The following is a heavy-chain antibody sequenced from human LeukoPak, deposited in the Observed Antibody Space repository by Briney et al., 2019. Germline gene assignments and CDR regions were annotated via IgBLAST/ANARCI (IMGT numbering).Heavy chain of an antibody. J-gene: IGHJ4*02. CDR2: MNPNSGNT. D-gene: IGHD6-13*01. V-gene: IGHV1-8*01. CDR3: ARGRVKQQLVLGY. Sequence: GASVKVSCKASGYTFTSYDINWVRQATGQGLEWTGWMNPNSGNTGYAQKFQGRVTMTRNTSISTAYMELSSLRSEDTAVYYCARGRVKQQLVLGYWGQGTLVTVSS. CDR1: GYTFTSYD.